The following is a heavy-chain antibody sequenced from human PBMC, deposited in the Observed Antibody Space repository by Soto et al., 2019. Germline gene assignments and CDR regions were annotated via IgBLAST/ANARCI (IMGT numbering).Heavy chain of an antibody. V-gene: IGHV4-59*08. Sequence: SETLSLTCTVSGCSISSYYWGWIRQPPGKGLEWIGYIYYSGSTNYNPSLKSRVTISVDTSKNQFSLKLSSVTAADTAVYYCARHERYSYGQKPTSRPPSRHGFDNCGEGTLVTVPS. J-gene: IGHJ4*02. CDR1: GCSISSYY. CDR2: IYYSGST. D-gene: IGHD5-18*01. CDR3: ARHERYSYGQKPTSRPPSRHGFDN.